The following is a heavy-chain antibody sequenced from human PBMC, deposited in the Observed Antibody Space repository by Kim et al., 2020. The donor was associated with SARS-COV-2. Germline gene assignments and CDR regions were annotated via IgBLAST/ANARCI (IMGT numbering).Heavy chain of an antibody. CDR2: ISSSSSYI. V-gene: IGHV3-21*04. CDR3: VREDYDILTGTLDY. CDR1: GFTFSSYS. Sequence: GGSLRLSCAASGFTFSSYSMNWVRQAPGKGLEWVSSISSSSSYIYYADSVKGRFTNSRDNAKNSLYLQMNSLRAEDTAVYYCVREDYDILTGTLDYWGQGTLVTVSS. J-gene: IGHJ4*02. D-gene: IGHD3-9*01.